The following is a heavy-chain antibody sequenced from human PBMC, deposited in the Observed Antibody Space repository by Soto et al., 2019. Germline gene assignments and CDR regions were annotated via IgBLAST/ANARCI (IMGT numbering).Heavy chain of an antibody. CDR1: GFIFNSYS. CDR3: ANGSRASGISTPDFES. V-gene: IGHV3-30-3*01. CDR2: ISYDGNTQ. D-gene: IGHD1-1*01. Sequence: QVQLVESGGGVVQPGTSLRLSCAASGFIFNSYSIHWVRQAPGKGLEWVAVISYDGNTQYYGDSLKGRFIVSRENSKNTAYLQMNDLRADDTAVYYCANGSRASGISTPDFESWSQGTLVTVSS. J-gene: IGHJ4*02.